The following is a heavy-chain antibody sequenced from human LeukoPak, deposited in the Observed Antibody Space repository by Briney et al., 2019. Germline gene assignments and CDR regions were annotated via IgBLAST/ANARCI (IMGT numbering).Heavy chain of an antibody. V-gene: IGHV3-7*04. CDR2: IKQDGSDK. CDR3: AKEKTTGTYYVDY. D-gene: IGHD1-7*01. J-gene: IGHJ4*02. Sequence: GGSLRLSCAASGSTFSSYWMSWVRQAPGKGLEWVANIKQDGSDKYYVDSVKGRFTISRDNAKNSLYLQMNSLRAEDTAVYYCAKEKTTGTYYVDYWGQGTLVTVSS. CDR1: GSTFSSYW.